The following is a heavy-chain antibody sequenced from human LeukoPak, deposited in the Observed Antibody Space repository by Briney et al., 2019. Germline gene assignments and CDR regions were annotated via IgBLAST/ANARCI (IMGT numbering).Heavy chain of an antibody. V-gene: IGHV3-11*01. CDR3: ARGQYDRSPFLQH. CDR2: ISSSGSII. Sequence: PGGSLRLSCAASGFTFSDYYMSWIRQAPGKGLEWVPYISSSGSIIYYADSVKGRFTISRDNAKNSMYLQMNSLRAEDTAVYYCARGQYDRSPFLQHWGQGTLVTVSS. J-gene: IGHJ1*01. CDR1: GFTFSDYY. D-gene: IGHD3-22*01.